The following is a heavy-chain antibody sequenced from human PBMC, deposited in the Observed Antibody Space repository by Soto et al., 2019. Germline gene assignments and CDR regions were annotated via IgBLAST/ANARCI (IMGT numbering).Heavy chain of an antibody. V-gene: IGHV1-69*13. D-gene: IGHD1-26*01. CDR1: GVTFSSYA. J-gene: IGHJ5*02. CDR2: IIPIFGTA. CDR3: ARHSYANWFAA. Sequence: SVKVSCKASGVTFSSYAISWVRQAPLRGLEWMVGIIPIFGTANYAQKFQGRVTITADESTSTAYMELSSLRSEDTAVYYCARHSYANWFAAWGPGTMVTVSS.